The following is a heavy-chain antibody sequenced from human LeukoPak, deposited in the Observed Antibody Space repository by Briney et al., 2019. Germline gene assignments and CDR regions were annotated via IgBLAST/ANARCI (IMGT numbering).Heavy chain of an antibody. V-gene: IGHV3-49*03. D-gene: IGHD3-10*01. CDR2: IRSKAYGGTT. CDR3: TRDRGMYYYGSGSVNY. Sequence: GGSLRLSCTASGFTFGDYAMSWFRQAPEKGLEWVGFIRSKAYGGTTEYAASVKGRFTISRDDSKSIAYPQMNSLKTEDTAVYYCTRDRGMYYYGSGSVNYWGQGTLVTVSS. J-gene: IGHJ4*02. CDR1: GFTFGDYA.